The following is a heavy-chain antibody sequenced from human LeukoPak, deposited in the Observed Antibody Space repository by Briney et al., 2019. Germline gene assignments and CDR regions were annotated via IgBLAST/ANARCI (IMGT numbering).Heavy chain of an antibody. J-gene: IGHJ6*03. CDR3: ARGRYSNWERYYYMDV. V-gene: IGHV4-34*01. Sequence: PSETLSLTCAVYGGSLSAYYWSWIRQSPGEGLEWIGEINKSESSNYSPSLKSRVTISVDTSKNQVSLQLSSVTAADTAVYYCARGRYSNWERYYYMDVWGKGATVTVSS. CDR2: INKSESS. D-gene: IGHD4-11*01. CDR1: GGSLSAYY.